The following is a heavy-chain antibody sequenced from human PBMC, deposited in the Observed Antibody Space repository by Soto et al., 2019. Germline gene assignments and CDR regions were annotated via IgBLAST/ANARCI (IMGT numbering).Heavy chain of an antibody. D-gene: IGHD2-21*02. CDR2: IIPIFGTA. Sequence: QVQLVQSGAEVKKPGSSVKVSCKASGGTFSSYAISWVRQAPGQGLEWMGGIIPIFGTANYAQKFQGRVTIPADESTSTAYMELSSLRSEDTAVYYCARDPRRVAYCGGDCGTWGQGTLVTVSS. V-gene: IGHV1-69*01. J-gene: IGHJ5*02. CDR3: ARDPRRVAYCGGDCGT. CDR1: GGTFSSYA.